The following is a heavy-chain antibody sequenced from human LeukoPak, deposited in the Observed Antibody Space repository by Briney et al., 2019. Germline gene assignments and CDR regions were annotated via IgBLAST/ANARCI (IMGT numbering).Heavy chain of an antibody. Sequence: TSETLSLTCTVSGGSISSGSYYWSWIRQPAGKGLEWIGRIYTSGSTNYNPSLKSRVTISVDTSKNQFSLKLSSVTAADTAVYYCATEPSHSAFDIWGQGTMVTVSS. CDR3: ATEPSHSAFDI. J-gene: IGHJ3*02. CDR1: GGSISSGSYY. CDR2: IYTSGST. V-gene: IGHV4-61*02.